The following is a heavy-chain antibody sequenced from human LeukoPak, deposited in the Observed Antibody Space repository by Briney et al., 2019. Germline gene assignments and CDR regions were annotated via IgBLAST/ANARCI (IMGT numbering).Heavy chain of an antibody. Sequence: PGGSLRLSCAASGFTFSSYEMNWVRQAPGKGLEWVPYISSSGSTIYYADSVKGRFTISRDNAKNSLYLQMNSLRAEDTAVYYCATIFGVVSGFDYWGQGTLVTVSS. V-gene: IGHV3-48*03. CDR2: ISSSGSTI. CDR1: GFTFSSYE. CDR3: ATIFGVVSGFDY. D-gene: IGHD3-3*01. J-gene: IGHJ4*02.